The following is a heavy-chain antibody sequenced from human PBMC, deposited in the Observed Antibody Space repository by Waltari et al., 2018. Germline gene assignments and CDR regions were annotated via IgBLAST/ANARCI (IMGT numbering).Heavy chain of an antibody. Sequence: QVQLVESGGGVVQPGRSLRLSCAASGFTFSSYAMHWVRQAPGKGLEWVAVKSYDASKKYYADSVRGRFTISRDNAKNALYLQMNSLRAEDTAVYYCARLGLGTAPDYWGQGTLVTVSS. V-gene: IGHV3-30-3*01. CDR1: GFTFSSYA. J-gene: IGHJ4*02. CDR3: ARLGLGTAPDY. D-gene: IGHD1-1*01. CDR2: KSYDASKK.